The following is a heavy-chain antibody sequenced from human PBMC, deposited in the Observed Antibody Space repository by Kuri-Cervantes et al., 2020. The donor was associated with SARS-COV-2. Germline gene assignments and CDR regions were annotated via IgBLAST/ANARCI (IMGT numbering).Heavy chain of an antibody. CDR2: ISSNNRYI. V-gene: IGHV3-21*01. CDR3: ARWAQTVFGVITASHFDF. CDR1: GFTFSTYT. J-gene: IGHJ4*02. Sequence: GGSLRLSCAASGFTFSTYTVNWVRQAPGKGLEWVSCISSNNRYIYYADSVKGRFTISRDNAKNSLYLQMNSLRAEDTAVYYCARWAQTVFGVITASHFDFWGQGILVTVSS. D-gene: IGHD3-3*01.